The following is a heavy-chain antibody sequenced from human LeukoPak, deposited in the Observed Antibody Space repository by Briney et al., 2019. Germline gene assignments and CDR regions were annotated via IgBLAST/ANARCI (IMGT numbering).Heavy chain of an antibody. J-gene: IGHJ4*02. D-gene: IGHD4-17*01. Sequence: SETLSLTCTVSGGSISSGGYYWSWIRQHPGKGLEWIGYIYYSGSTYYNPSLKSRVTISVDTSKNQFSLKLSSVTAADTAVYYCAGLIDYGDLYFDYWGQGTLVTVSS. V-gene: IGHV4-31*03. CDR2: IYYSGST. CDR1: GGSISSGGYY. CDR3: AGLIDYGDLYFDY.